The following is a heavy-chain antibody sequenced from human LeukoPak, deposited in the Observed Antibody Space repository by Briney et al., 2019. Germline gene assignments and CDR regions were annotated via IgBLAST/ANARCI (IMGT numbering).Heavy chain of an antibody. CDR3: TRLSWSKVYNWFDP. V-gene: IGHV3-23*01. J-gene: IGHJ5*02. CDR2: ISGSGGST. CDR1: GFTFSSYA. Sequence: GGSLRLSCAASGFTFSSYAMSWVRQAPGKGLEWVSAISGSGGSTYYADSVKGRFTISRDNSKNTLYLQMNSLKTEDTAVYYCTRLSWSKVYNWFDPWGQGTLVAVSS. D-gene: IGHD6-13*01.